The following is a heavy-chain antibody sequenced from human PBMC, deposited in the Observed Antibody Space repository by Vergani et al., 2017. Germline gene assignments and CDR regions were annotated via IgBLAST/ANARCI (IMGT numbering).Heavy chain of an antibody. V-gene: IGHV1-2*02. J-gene: IGHJ4*02. CDR1: GYTFTGYY. Sequence: QVQLVQSGAEVKKPGASVKVSCKASGYTFTGYYMHWVRQAPGQGLEWMGWINPNSGGTNYAQKFQGRVTMTRDTSISTAYMELSRLRSDDTAVYYCAREGGIDITMFWGANPHPFDYWGQGTLVSVSS. CDR3: AREGGIDITMFWGANPHPFDY. D-gene: IGHD3-10*01. CDR2: INPNSGGT.